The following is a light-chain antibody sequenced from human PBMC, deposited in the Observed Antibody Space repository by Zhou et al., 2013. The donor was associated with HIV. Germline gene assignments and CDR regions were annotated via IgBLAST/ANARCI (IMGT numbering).Light chain of an antibody. V-gene: IGKV3-20*01. J-gene: IGKJ5*01. CDR3: QQYEF. CDR1: HGH. CDR2: GTS. Sequence: EIMLTQSPGTLSLSPGERATLSCRGSHGHVAWYQQKPGRIPRLPIYGTSKRASGIPDRFSGSGSGTDATPTISRLESEDFAVYYCQQYEFFGQGTRLDIK.